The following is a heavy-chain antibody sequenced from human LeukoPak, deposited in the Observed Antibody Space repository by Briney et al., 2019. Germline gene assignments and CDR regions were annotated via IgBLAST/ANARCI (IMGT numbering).Heavy chain of an antibody. J-gene: IGHJ4*02. CDR2: IYGHDGGT. Sequence: ASVTVSCTASGYTFTGHYLHWVRQAPGQGLEWMGWIYGHDGGTNFAQKLQDRFTMTRDTSITTAYMELTSLTPDDTAVYYCVRYFGRGPDYWGQGTLVTVSS. V-gene: IGHV1-2*02. CDR3: VRYFGRGPDY. D-gene: IGHD3-9*01. CDR1: GYTFTGHY.